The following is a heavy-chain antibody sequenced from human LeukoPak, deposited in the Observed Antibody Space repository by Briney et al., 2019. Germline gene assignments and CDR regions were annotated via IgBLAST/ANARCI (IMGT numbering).Heavy chain of an antibody. Sequence: ASVKVSCKVSGYTLTELSMHWVRQARGKGLEWMGGFDPEDGETIYAQKFQGRVTMTEDTSTDTAYMELSSLRSEDTAVYYCATSRAFDYGMDVWGQGTTVTVSS. CDR3: ATSRAFDYGMDV. CDR1: GYTLTELS. V-gene: IGHV1-24*01. J-gene: IGHJ6*02. CDR2: FDPEDGET.